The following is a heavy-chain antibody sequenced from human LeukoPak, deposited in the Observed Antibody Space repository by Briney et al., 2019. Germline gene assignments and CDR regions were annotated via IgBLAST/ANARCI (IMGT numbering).Heavy chain of an antibody. Sequence: SETLSLTCTVSGGSISSYYWSWIRQPPGKGLEWIGYIYYSGSTNYNPSLKSRVTISVDTSKNQFSLKLSSVTAADTAVYYCARGSGNYYYYYMDVWGKGTTVTISS. V-gene: IGHV4-59*01. CDR1: GGSISSYY. J-gene: IGHJ6*03. CDR3: ARGSGNYYYYYMDV. CDR2: IYYSGST.